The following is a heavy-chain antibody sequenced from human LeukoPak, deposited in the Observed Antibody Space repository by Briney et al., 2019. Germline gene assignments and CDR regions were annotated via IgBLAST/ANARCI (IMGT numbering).Heavy chain of an antibody. V-gene: IGHV3-30*04. CDR3: ARVGIAVAGSFDY. Sequence: GGSLRLSCAASGFTFSSYAMHWVRQAPGKGLEXXAVISYDGSNKYYADSVKGRFTISRDNSKNTLYLQMNSLRAEDTAVYYCARVGIAVAGSFDYWGQGTLVTVSS. CDR1: GFTFSSYA. J-gene: IGHJ4*02. CDR2: ISYDGSNK. D-gene: IGHD6-19*01.